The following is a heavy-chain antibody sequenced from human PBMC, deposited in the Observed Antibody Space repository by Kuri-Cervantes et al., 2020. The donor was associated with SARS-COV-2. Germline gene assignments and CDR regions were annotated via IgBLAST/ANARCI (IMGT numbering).Heavy chain of an antibody. CDR2: IIPFFGTA. V-gene: IGHV1-69*06. CDR1: GCTFGSYG. J-gene: IGHJ6*03. Sequence: SVKVSCKASGCTFGSYGFSWVRQAPGQGLEWMGRIIPFFGTANYAQKFQDRVTITADKSTSTAYMELSSLRSEDTAVYYCARVFQYSSGWYREWELTPNHYYYYMDVWGKGTTVT. D-gene: IGHD6-19*01. CDR3: ARVFQYSSGWYREWELTPNHYYYYMDV.